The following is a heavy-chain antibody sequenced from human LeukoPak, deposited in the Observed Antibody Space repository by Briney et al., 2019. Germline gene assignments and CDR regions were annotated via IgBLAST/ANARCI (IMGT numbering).Heavy chain of an antibody. Sequence: KTGGSLRLSCAASGFTFTTSSMNWVRQALGKGLEWVSSIGSTSNYIYYADSVKGRFTISRDNSKNTLYLQMNSLRAEDTAVYYCARGPSGYHNTRGQGTLVTVSS. D-gene: IGHD5-12*01. CDR1: GFTFTTSS. CDR3: ARGPSGYHNT. J-gene: IGHJ4*02. CDR2: IGSTSNYI. V-gene: IGHV3-21*01.